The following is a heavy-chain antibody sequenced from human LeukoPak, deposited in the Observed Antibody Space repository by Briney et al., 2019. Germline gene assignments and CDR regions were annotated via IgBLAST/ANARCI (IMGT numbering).Heavy chain of an antibody. Sequence: ASVKVSCKASGYTFTGYYMHWVRQAPGQGLEWMGRINPNSGGTNYAQKFQGRVTVTRDTSISTVYMELSRLRSDDTAVYYCARDSRDTRAFDYWGQGTLVTVSS. CDR1: GYTFTGYY. CDR3: ARDSRDTRAFDY. CDR2: INPNSGGT. J-gene: IGHJ4*02. V-gene: IGHV1-2*06.